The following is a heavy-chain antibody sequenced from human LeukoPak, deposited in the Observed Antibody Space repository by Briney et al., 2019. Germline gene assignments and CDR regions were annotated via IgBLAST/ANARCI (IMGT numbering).Heavy chain of an antibody. D-gene: IGHD6-19*01. Sequence: ASVKVSCKASGYTFTSYGISWVRQAPGQGLEWMGWISAYNGNTNYAQKLQGRVTMTTDTSTSTAYMELRSLRSDDTAVYYCARQVIAVAGTSYYGMDVWGQGTTVIVSS. CDR1: GYTFTSYG. CDR2: ISAYNGNT. J-gene: IGHJ6*02. V-gene: IGHV1-18*01. CDR3: ARQVIAVAGTSYYGMDV.